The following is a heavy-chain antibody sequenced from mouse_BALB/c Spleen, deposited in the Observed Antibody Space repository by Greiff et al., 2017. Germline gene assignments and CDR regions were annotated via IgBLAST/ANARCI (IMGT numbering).Heavy chain of an antibody. J-gene: IGHJ4*01. CDR2: ISSGSSTI. Sequence: EVQLQESGGGLVQPGGSRTLSCAASGFTFSSFCMHWVRQAPEKGLEWVAYISSGSSTIYYADTVKGRFTISRDNPKNTLFLQMTSLRSEDTAMYSCATLLRLPYAMDYWGQGTSVTVSS. D-gene: IGHD1-2*01. V-gene: IGHV5-17*02. CDR1: GFTFSSFC. CDR3: ATLLRLPYAMDY.